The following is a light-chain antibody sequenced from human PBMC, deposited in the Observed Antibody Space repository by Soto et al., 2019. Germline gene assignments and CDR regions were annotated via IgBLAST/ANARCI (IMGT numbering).Light chain of an antibody. J-gene: IGLJ1*01. CDR1: SSDVGGFQY. V-gene: IGLV2-14*01. Sequence: QSVLSQPASVSGSPGQSITISCTGTSSDVGGFQYVSWYQQHPGKAPKLVIYEVTNRPSGISNRFSGSKSGSTASLTISGLQAEDEADCYCSSYTTTSTPYVFGSGTKVTVL. CDR3: SSYTTTSTPYV. CDR2: EVT.